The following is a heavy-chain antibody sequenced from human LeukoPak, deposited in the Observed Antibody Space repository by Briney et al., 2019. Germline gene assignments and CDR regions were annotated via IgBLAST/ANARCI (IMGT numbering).Heavy chain of an antibody. Sequence: GGSLRLSCAASGFTFSSYWMSWVRQAPGKGLEWVGNIKQDGRDKYYVESVKGRFTISRGNAKNSLYLQMNSLRAEDTAVYYCARDSPHYYDSSGYWFDPWGQGTLVTVSS. V-gene: IGHV3-7*01. CDR2: IKQDGRDK. CDR1: GFTFSSYW. J-gene: IGHJ5*02. D-gene: IGHD3-22*01. CDR3: ARDSPHYYDSSGYWFDP.